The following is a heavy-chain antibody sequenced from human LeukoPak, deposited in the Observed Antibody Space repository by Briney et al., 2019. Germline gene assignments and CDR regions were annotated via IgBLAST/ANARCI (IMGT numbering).Heavy chain of an antibody. CDR3: ARDRSFIAVAGTWYFDL. CDR2: ISSSSSYI. CDR1: GFTFSRYS. V-gene: IGHV3-21*01. Sequence: GGSLRLSCAASGFTFSRYSMNWVRQAPGKGVEWVSSISSSSSYIYYADSVKGRFTISRDNAKNSLYMQMNSLRAEDTAVYYCARDRSFIAVAGTWYFDLWGRGTLVTVSS. J-gene: IGHJ2*01. D-gene: IGHD6-19*01.